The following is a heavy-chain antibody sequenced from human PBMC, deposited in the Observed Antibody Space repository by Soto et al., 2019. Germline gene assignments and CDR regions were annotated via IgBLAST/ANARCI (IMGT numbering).Heavy chain of an antibody. D-gene: IGHD6-19*01. J-gene: IGHJ4*02. CDR2: IYYSGST. V-gene: IGHV4-59*01. CDR1: GGSISSYY. CDR3: AREAIAVAGRFDY. Sequence: SETLSLTCTVSGGSISSYYWSWIRQPPGKGLEWIGYIYYSGSTNYNPSLKSRVTISVDTSKNQFSLKLSSVTAADTAVYYCAREAIAVAGRFDYWGQGTLVTVSS.